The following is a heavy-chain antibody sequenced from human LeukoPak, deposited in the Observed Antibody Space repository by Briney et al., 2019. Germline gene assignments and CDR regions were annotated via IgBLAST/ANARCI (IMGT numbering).Heavy chain of an antibody. CDR1: GGSISSYY. V-gene: IGHV4-59*01. CDR3: ARDIVYGDYRDAFDI. Sequence: SETLSLTCTVSGGSISSYYWSWIRQPPGKGLEWIGYIYYSGSTNYNPSLKSRVTISVDTSENQFSLKLSSVTAADTAVYYSARDIVYGDYRDAFDIWGQGTMVTVSS. J-gene: IGHJ3*02. D-gene: IGHD4-17*01. CDR2: IYYSGST.